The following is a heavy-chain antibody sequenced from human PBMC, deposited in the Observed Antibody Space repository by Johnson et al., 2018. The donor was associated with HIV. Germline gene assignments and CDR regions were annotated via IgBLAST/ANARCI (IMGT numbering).Heavy chain of an antibody. D-gene: IGHD5-12*01. CDR1: GFTFSSYG. CDR2: IWYDGSNK. CDR3: AKDLAPSGYVVDAFDL. V-gene: IGHV3-33*06. Sequence: QVQLVESGGGVVQPGRSLRLSCAASGFTFSSYGMHWVRQAPGKGLEWVAVIWYDGSNKYYADSVKGRFTISRDNSKNTLYLQMNSLRAEDAAVYYCAKDLAPSGYVVDAFDLWGQGTMVTVSS. J-gene: IGHJ3*01.